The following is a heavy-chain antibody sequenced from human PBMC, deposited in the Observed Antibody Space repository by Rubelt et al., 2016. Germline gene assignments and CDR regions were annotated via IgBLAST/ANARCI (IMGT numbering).Heavy chain of an antibody. CDR3: ARGAGYGSSEWVDP. V-gene: IGHV4-31*03. CDR1: GGSISSGGYY. Sequence: VQESGPGLVKPSQTLSLTCTVSGGSISSGGYYWSWIRQHPGKGLEWIGYTYYSCSTYYNPSLQRRVTISVYTSKNQFSLKLSSVTAADTAVYYCARGAGYGSSEWVDPWCQGTLVTVSS. D-gene: IGHD6-13*01. CDR2: TYYSCST. J-gene: IGHJ5*02.